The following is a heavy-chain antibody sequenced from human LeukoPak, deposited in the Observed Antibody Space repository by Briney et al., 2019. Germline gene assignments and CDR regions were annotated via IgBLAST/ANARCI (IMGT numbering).Heavy chain of an antibody. Sequence: SVKVSCKASGGTFSSYAISWVRQAPGQGLEWMGGIIPIFGTANYAQEFQGRVTITVDKSTSTAYMELSSLRSEDTAVYYCARSFGCSGGSCYSNWFDPWGQGTLVTVSS. CDR1: GGTFSSYA. CDR3: ARSFGCSGGSCYSNWFDP. J-gene: IGHJ5*02. CDR2: IIPIFGTA. D-gene: IGHD2-15*01. V-gene: IGHV1-69*06.